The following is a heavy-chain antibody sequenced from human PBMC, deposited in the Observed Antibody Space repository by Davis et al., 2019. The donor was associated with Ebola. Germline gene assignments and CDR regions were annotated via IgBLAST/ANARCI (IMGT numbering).Heavy chain of an antibody. V-gene: IGHV4-4*02. Sequence: SETLSLTCAVSGGSISSSNWWSWVRQPPGKGLEWIGEIYHSGSTNYNPSLKSRVTISVDTSKNQFSLKLSSVTAADTAVYYCARSIVVVVAATPVYYYYGMDVWGQGTTVTVSS. D-gene: IGHD2-15*01. CDR3: ARSIVVVVAATPVYYYYGMDV. J-gene: IGHJ6*02. CDR1: GGSISSSNW. CDR2: IYHSGST.